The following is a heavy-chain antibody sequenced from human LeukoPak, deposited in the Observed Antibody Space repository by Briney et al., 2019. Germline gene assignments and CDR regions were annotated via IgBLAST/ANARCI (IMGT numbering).Heavy chain of an antibody. Sequence: SQTLSLTCTVSGGSISSGGYYWSWIRQPPGKGLEWIGYIYHSGSTYYNPSLKSRVTISVDRSKNQFSLKLSAVTAAGTAVYYCARDRYDTSVDGHWFFDLWGRGTLVTVSS. CDR3: ARDRYDTSVDGHWFFDL. D-gene: IGHD3-22*01. J-gene: IGHJ2*01. V-gene: IGHV4-30-2*01. CDR1: GGSISSGGYY. CDR2: IYHSGST.